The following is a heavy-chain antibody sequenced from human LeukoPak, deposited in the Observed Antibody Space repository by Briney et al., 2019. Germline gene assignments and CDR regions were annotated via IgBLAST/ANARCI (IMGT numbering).Heavy chain of an antibody. CDR3: ARGRGGDVVVIAPYYFDY. D-gene: IGHD2-21*01. CDR1: GGSISSYY. J-gene: IGHJ4*02. CDR2: IYYSGST. Sequence: SETLSLTCTVSGGSISSYYWSWIRQPPGKGLEWIGYIYYSGSTNYNPSLKSRVTISVDTSKNQFSLKLSSVTAADTAVYYCARGRGGDVVVIAPYYFDYWGQGTLVTVS. V-gene: IGHV4-59*01.